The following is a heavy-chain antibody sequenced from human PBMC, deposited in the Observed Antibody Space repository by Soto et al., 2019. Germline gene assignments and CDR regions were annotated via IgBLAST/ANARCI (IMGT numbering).Heavy chain of an antibody. Sequence: GGSLRLSCAASGFIFSNYAMNWVRQGPGRGLEWVSTTSFSGGRTYYADSVKGRFTISRDNSNNTLFLQMSSLRAEDTAIYYCAKDSRAFCGGDCSKDYWGQGTLVTVSS. CDR1: GFIFSNYA. D-gene: IGHD2-21*02. J-gene: IGHJ4*02. CDR2: TSFSGGRT. V-gene: IGHV3-23*01. CDR3: AKDSRAFCGGDCSKDY.